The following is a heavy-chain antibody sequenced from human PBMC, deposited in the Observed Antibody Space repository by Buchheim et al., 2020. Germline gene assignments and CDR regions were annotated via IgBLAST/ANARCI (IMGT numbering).Heavy chain of an antibody. Sequence: QVQLQESGPGLVKPSQTLSLTCTVSGGSISGGGDYWTWIRQHPGKGLEWIGYIAYSGATYYNPSLKGRVIMSVDPSTNHFSLKLTSVTAADTAVYYCARDAYYFDSWGQGTL. D-gene: IGHD3-16*01. CDR3: ARDAYYFDS. V-gene: IGHV4-31*03. CDR2: IAYSGAT. CDR1: GGSISGGGDY. J-gene: IGHJ4*02.